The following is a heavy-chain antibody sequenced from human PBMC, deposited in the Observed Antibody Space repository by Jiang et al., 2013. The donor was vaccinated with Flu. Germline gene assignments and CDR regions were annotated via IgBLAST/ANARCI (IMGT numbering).Heavy chain of an antibody. Sequence: YAQKLQGRVTMTTDTSTSTAYMELRSLRSDDTAVYYCARDGRFLPVAAAGNTVWVDYWGQGTLVTVSS. D-gene: IGHD6-13*01. V-gene: IGHV1-18*01. CDR3: ARDGRFLPVAAAGNTVWVDY. J-gene: IGHJ4*02.